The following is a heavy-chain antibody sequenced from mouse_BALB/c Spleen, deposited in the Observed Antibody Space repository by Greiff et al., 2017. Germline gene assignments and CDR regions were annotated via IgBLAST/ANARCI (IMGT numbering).Heavy chain of an antibody. CDR1: GYSITSGYY. D-gene: IGHD2-10*02. CDR3: AQYGKDAMDY. Sequence: VQLKESGPGLVKPSQSLSLTCSVTGYSITSGYYWNCIRQFPGNKLEWMGYISYDGSNNYNSSLKNRISITRDTSKNQFFLKLNSVTTEDTATYYCAQYGKDAMDYWGQGTSVTVSS. J-gene: IGHJ4*01. CDR2: ISYDGSN. V-gene: IGHV3-6*02.